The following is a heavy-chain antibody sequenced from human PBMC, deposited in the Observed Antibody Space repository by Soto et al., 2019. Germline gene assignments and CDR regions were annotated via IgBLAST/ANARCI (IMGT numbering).Heavy chain of an antibody. V-gene: IGHV3-30*18. CDR2: ISYDGSNK. CDR3: AKDESFAAVAHAGY. Sequence: GGSLRLSCAASGFTFSSYGMHWVRQAPGKGLEWVAVISYDGSNKYYADSVKGRFTISRDNSKNTLYLQMNSLRAEDTAVYYCAKDESFAAVAHAGYWGQGTLVTVSS. CDR1: GFTFSSYG. D-gene: IGHD6-19*01. J-gene: IGHJ4*02.